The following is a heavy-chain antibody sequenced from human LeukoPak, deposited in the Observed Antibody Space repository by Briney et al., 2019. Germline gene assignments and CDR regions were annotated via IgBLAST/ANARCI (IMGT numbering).Heavy chain of an antibody. CDR2: INSNSGGT. J-gene: IGHJ6*03. V-gene: IGHV1-2*02. CDR3: ASFSRYQLPYYMDV. CDR1: GYNFTGYY. Sequence: SSVKVSCKASGYNFTGYYMHWVRQAPGQGLEWMGWINSNSGGTNYAQKFQHRVTMTRDTSISTAYMVLSRLRSDDTAVYYCASFSRYQLPYYMDVWGKGTTVTVSS. D-gene: IGHD2-2*01.